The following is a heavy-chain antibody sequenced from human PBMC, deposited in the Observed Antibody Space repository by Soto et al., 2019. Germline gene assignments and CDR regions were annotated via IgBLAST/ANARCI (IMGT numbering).Heavy chain of an antibody. CDR3: ARQEYDRVWYPCDY. CDR2: VYYSGTT. J-gene: IGHJ4*02. CDR1: GGSISPYY. V-gene: IGHV4-59*08. Sequence: QVQLQQSGPGLVKPSETLSLTCTVSGGSISPYYWSWIRQPPGKGLEWIGYVYYSGTTNYNPSFRRRVTIAVDTSKNPFSLTLRSVTAADTAVYYCARQEYDRVWYPCDYWGQGTLVTVSS. D-gene: IGHD6-19*01.